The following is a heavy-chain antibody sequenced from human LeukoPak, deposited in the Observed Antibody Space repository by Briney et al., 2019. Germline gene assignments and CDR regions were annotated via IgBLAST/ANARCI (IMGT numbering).Heavy chain of an antibody. CDR1: GCSFSNYD. Sequence: SVKVSCKASGCSFSNYDIAWVRQAPGQGLEWMGVIIPAFGRADYAEKFRDRITITADETTSTAYMELRSLTSEDTAVYYCAKGGSYTTGWYADSWGQGTQVAVSS. V-gene: IGHV1-69*01. J-gene: IGHJ5*01. CDR2: IIPAFGRA. CDR3: AKGGSYTTGWYADS. D-gene: IGHD6-19*01.